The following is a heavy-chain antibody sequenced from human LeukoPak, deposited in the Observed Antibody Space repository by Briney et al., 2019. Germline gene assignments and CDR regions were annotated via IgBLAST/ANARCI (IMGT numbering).Heavy chain of an antibody. CDR2: ISYDGSDK. CDR3: AREDYGGNWFDY. V-gene: IGHV3-30-3*01. CDR1: GFTFSSYA. D-gene: IGHD4-23*01. J-gene: IGHJ4*02. Sequence: GRSLRLSCAASGFTFSSYAMHWVRQAPGKGLEWVAAISYDGSDKYYADSVRGRFTISRDNSKNTLYLQMNSLRAEDTAVYYCAREDYGGNWFDYWGQGTLVTVSS.